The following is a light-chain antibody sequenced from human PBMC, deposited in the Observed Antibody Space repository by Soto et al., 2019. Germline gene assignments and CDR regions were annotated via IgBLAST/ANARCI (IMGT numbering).Light chain of an antibody. J-gene: IGKJ4*01. V-gene: IGKV3-11*01. CDR3: QQRSIWPLT. CDR2: GAS. Sequence: EILLTQSPATLSLSPGERAILSCRASQSVSSDLAWYRQRPGQAPRLLIYGASHRATGIPARFSGSVSGTDFTLTISSLEPEDFAVYYCQQRSIWPLTFGGGTKVEI. CDR1: QSVSSD.